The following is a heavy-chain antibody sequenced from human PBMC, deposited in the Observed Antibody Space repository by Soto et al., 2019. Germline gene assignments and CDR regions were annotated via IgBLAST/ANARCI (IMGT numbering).Heavy chain of an antibody. D-gene: IGHD1-26*01. CDR3: ARALIYSGSFAFDY. CDR2: ISQSGNT. J-gene: IGHJ4*02. CDR1: SGSFSGYY. V-gene: IGHV4-34*01. Sequence: PSETLSLTCSIYSGSFSGYYWSWIRQPPGKGLEWIGEISQSGNTNYSPSLKSRVSISIDTSKKQFSLKLSSVTAADTAVYYCARALIYSGSFAFDYWGQGTLVTVSS.